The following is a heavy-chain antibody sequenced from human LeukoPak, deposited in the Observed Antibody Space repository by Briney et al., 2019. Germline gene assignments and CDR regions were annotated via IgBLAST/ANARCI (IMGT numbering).Heavy chain of an antibody. CDR3: ATLEYNSGWKFDY. CDR1: GGSISSSSYY. V-gene: IGHV4-61*05. J-gene: IGHJ4*02. CDR2: IYTSGST. Sequence: SETLSLTCTVSGGSISSSSYYWGWIRQPPGKGLEWIGRIYTSGSTNYNPSLKSRVTMSVDTSKNQFSLKLSSVTAADTAVYYCATLEYNSGWKFDYWGQGALVTVSS. D-gene: IGHD6-19*01.